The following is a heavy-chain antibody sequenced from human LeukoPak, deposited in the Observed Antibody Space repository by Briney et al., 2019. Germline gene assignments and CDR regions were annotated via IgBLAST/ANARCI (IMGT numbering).Heavy chain of an antibody. CDR1: GYTFSNYG. D-gene: IGHD3-16*01. Sequence: ASVKVSCKASGYTFSNYGISWVRQAPGQGLEWMAWIKPKSGGTQFAQKFQGRVTMDRDTSLSTVYMELSGLRSGDTAIYYCASAESHDYGETWGQGTLVTVSS. CDR2: IKPKSGGT. V-gene: IGHV1-2*02. J-gene: IGHJ4*02. CDR3: ASAESHDYGET.